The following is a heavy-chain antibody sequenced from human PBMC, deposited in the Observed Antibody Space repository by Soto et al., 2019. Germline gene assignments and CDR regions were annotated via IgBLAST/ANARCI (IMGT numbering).Heavy chain of an antibody. CDR1: GGSISSGDYY. J-gene: IGHJ5*02. Sequence: QVQLQESGPGLVKPSQTLSLTCTVSGGSISSGDYYWSWIRQPPGKGLEWIGYIYHSGSTYYNPSLKSRVTISVDTSKNQFSLKLSSLTAADTAVSYCARERPDGARLDPWGQGTLVTVSS. CDR3: ARERPDGARLDP. CDR2: IYHSGST. V-gene: IGHV4-30-4*01. D-gene: IGHD6-6*01.